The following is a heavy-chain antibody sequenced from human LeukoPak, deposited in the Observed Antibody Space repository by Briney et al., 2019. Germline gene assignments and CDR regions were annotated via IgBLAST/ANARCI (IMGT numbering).Heavy chain of an antibody. D-gene: IGHD3-22*01. J-gene: IGHJ4*02. CDR2: ICGSGGST. V-gene: IGHV3-23*01. Sequence: GGSLRLSCAASSLLFSSYEMNWVRHAPGKGLVWVSSICGSGGSTYYADSVKGRFTISRDNSKNTLFLQMNSLRAEDTAVYYCAKDPYYYDTSGYNGDYWGQGTLVTVSS. CDR3: AKDPYYYDTSGYNGDY. CDR1: SLLFSSYE.